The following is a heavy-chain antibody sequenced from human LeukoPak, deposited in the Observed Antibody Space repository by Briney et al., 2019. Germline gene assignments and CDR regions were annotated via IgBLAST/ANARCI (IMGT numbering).Heavy chain of an antibody. CDR2: ISGSGDST. CDR3: AKTRPLDSSSWSHGDY. V-gene: IGHV3-23*01. Sequence: GGSLRLSCAASGFTFSSYGMSWVRQAPGKGLEWVSAISGSGDSTYYGDSVKGRFTISRDNSKNTLYLQMNSLRAEDTAVYYCAKTRPLDSSSWSHGDYWGQGTLVTVSS. CDR1: GFTFSSYG. J-gene: IGHJ4*02. D-gene: IGHD6-13*01.